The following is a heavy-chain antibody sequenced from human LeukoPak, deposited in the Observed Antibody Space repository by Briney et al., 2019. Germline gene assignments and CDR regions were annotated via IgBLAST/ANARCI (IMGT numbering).Heavy chain of an antibody. CDR3: ARGYCSSTSCYNDY. CDR2: INPNSGGT. Sequence: ASVKVSCKASGYTFTGYYMHWVRQAPGQGLEWMGWINPNSGGTNYAQKFQGRVTMTRDTSISTAYMELSRLRYDDTAVYYCARGYCSSTSCYNDYWGQGTLVTVSS. CDR1: GYTFTGYY. V-gene: IGHV1-2*02. D-gene: IGHD2-2*02. J-gene: IGHJ4*02.